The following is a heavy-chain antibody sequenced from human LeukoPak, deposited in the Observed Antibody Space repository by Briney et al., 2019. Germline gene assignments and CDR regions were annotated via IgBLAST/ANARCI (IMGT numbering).Heavy chain of an antibody. CDR2: IYYSGST. J-gene: IGHJ4*02. Sequence: SETLSLTCTVSGGSISSSSCYWGWIRQPPGKGLEWIGSIYYSGSTYYNPSLKSRVTISVDTSKNQFSLKLSSVTAADTAVYYCASRRGAGTIDYWGQGTLVTVSS. CDR1: GGSISSSSCY. V-gene: IGHV4-39*01. D-gene: IGHD4-17*01. CDR3: ASRRGAGTIDY.